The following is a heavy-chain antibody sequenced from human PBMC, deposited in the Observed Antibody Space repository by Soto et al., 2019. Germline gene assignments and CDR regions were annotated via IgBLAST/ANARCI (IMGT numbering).Heavy chain of an antibody. CDR3: ATAFRARLGWFDP. D-gene: IGHD3-10*01. CDR2: ADPEDAET. V-gene: IGHV1-69-2*01. Sequence: ASVKVSCKGSGYTLSDFYMHWVKQAPGKGLEWMGLADPEDAETIYAEKFQGRVTIIADTSTDTAYMELSSLRSDDTAVYYCATAFRARLGWFDPWGQGTQVTVSS. CDR1: GYTLSDFY. J-gene: IGHJ5*02.